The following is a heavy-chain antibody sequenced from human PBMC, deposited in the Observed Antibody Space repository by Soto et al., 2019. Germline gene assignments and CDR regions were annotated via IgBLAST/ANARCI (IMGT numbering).Heavy chain of an antibody. D-gene: IGHD3-10*01. Sequence: SETLSLTCTVSGGPISSRDSYWGWIRQPPGKGLEWIGSIHHSDSTYYNPSLKSRVTMSLDTSKNQFSLNLSSVTAADTAVYYCASPGSTFNHWGQGTLVTVSS. V-gene: IGHV4-39*07. CDR1: GGPISSRDSY. CDR2: IHHSDST. J-gene: IGHJ4*02. CDR3: ASPGSTFNH.